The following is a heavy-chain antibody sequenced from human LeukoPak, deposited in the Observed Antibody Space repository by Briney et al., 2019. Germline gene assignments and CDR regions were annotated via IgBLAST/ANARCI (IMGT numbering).Heavy chain of an antibody. CDR2: IYPGDSDT. V-gene: IGHV5-51*01. CDR1: GYSFTSYW. Sequence: GESLKISCKGSGYSFTSYWIGWVRQMPGKGLEWMGIIYPGDSDTRYSPSFRGQVTISADKSISTAYLQWSSLKASDTAMYYCARLRVTGEFYYYHYMDVWGKGTTVTVSS. D-gene: IGHD7-27*01. J-gene: IGHJ6*03. CDR3: ARLRVTGEFYYYHYMDV.